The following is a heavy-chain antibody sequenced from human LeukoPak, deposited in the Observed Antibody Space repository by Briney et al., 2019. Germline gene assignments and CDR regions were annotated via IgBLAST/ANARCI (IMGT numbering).Heavy chain of an antibody. CDR2: ISGSGGST. V-gene: IGHV3-23*01. Sequence: GGSLRLSCAASGFTFSSYAMSWVRQAPGKGLEWVSAISGSGGSTYYADSVKGRFTISRDNSKNTLYLQMNSLRAEDTAVYYCAKTSKQHIVVVTALYYFDYWGQGTLVTVSS. CDR1: GFTFSSYA. J-gene: IGHJ4*02. D-gene: IGHD2-21*02. CDR3: AKTSKQHIVVVTALYYFDY.